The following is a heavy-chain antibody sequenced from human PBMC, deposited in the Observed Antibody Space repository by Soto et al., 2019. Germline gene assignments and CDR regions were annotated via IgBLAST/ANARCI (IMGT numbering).Heavy chain of an antibody. D-gene: IGHD6-13*01. Sequence: ETLSLTCTVSGGSISNSNYYWGWIRQPPGKGLEWIGGIYNTGSAYYNPSLKSRVTISVDTSKNQFSLKLSSVTAADTTMYYCGTSYISSSWYTFDYWGQGTLVTVSS. CDR2: IYNTGSA. CDR3: GTSYISSSWYTFDY. J-gene: IGHJ4*02. V-gene: IGHV4-39*01. CDR1: GGSISNSNYY.